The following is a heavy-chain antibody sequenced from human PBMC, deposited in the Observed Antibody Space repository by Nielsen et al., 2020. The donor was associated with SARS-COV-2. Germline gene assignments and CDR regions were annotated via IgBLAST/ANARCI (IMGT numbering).Heavy chain of an antibody. V-gene: IGHV3-30-3*01. Sequence: GESLKISCAASGFTFSSYAMHWVRQAPGKGLEWVAVISYDGSNKYYADSVKGRFTISRDNSKNTLYLQMNSLRAEDTAVYYCARGMVRGPLDYWGQGTLVTVSS. J-gene: IGHJ4*02. CDR2: ISYDGSNK. CDR1: GFTFSSYA. D-gene: IGHD3-10*01. CDR3: ARGMVRGPLDY.